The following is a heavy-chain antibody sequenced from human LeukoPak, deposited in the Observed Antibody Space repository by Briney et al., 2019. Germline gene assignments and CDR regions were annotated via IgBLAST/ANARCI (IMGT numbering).Heavy chain of an antibody. CDR1: GGTFSSYV. Sequence: ASVKVSCKASGGTFSSYVIIWVRQAPGQGLEWMGWINPNSGDTNYAQKFQGRVTMTRDTSVSTAYMELSRLRSDDTAVYYCARVRYRLAETYIDYWGQGTLVTVSS. V-gene: IGHV1-2*02. CDR3: ARVRYRLAETYIDY. CDR2: INPNSGDT. D-gene: IGHD3-16*01. J-gene: IGHJ4*02.